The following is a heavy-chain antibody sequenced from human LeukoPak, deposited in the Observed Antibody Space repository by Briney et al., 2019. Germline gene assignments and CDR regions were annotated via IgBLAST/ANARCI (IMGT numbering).Heavy chain of an antibody. V-gene: IGHV3-7*05. J-gene: IGHJ4*02. CDR2: IKEDGSEK. Sequence: GGSLRLSCAVSGLTFSSHWMNWVRQVPGKGPEWVANIKEDGSEKYYVGSVKGRFTISRDNAKNSLSLQMNSLRAEDTAVYYCVRGGMGTFDSWGQGTLVTVSS. CDR1: GLTFSSHW. CDR3: VRGGMGTFDS. D-gene: IGHD1-1*01.